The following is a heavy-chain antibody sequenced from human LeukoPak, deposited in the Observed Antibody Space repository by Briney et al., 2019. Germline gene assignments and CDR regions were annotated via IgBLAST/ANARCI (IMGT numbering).Heavy chain of an antibody. CDR2: ISYDGSNK. Sequence: GGSLRLSCAASGFTFSSYGMHWVRQAPGKGLEWVAVISYDGSNKYYADSVKGRFTISRDNAKNTLYLQMNSLRAEDTAVYYCARGPHDELLWFGELLFLIDYWGQGTLVTVSS. CDR1: GFTFSSYG. J-gene: IGHJ4*02. CDR3: ARGPHDELLWFGELLFLIDY. V-gene: IGHV3-30*03. D-gene: IGHD3-10*01.